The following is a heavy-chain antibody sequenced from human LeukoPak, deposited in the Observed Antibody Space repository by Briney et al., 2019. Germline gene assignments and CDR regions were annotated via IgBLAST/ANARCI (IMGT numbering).Heavy chain of an antibody. Sequence: GGSLRLSCAASGFTFSTYTMAWVRQAPGGGLEWVSGISDNGGRTYYADSVKGRFAISRDDSKSTLYLQMNSLRGEDTTVYYCAKDFGRNLGGPGYWGRGTLVIVSS. J-gene: IGHJ4*02. CDR2: ISDNGGRT. V-gene: IGHV3-23*01. D-gene: IGHD3-10*01. CDR1: GFTFSTYT. CDR3: AKDFGRNLGGPGY.